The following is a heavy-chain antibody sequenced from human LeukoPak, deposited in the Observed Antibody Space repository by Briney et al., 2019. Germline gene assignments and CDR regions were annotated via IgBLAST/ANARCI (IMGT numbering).Heavy chain of an antibody. CDR2: IGGNGYYT. CDR1: GFTFSDYY. V-gene: IGHV3-11*05. J-gene: IGHJ4*02. Sequence: GGSLRLSCAASGFTFSDYYMSWVRQTPEKGLEWVSYIGGNGYYTNYADSVKGRFTISRDNAKNSLYLQMNSLRAEDTAVYYCARGDGGNSAFDYWGQGNLVTVSS. D-gene: IGHD4-23*01. CDR3: ARGDGGNSAFDY.